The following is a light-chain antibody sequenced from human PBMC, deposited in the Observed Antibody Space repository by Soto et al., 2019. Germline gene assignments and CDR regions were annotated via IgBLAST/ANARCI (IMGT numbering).Light chain of an antibody. CDR1: SSNIGNNY. Sequence: QSVLTQPPSVSAAPGQTVTISCSGSSSNIGNNYVSWYQQLPGTAPKLLTYDNNKRPSGIPDRFSGSKSGTSATLDITGLQTGDEADYYCGTWDSSLSAGVFGGGTKVTVL. V-gene: IGLV1-51*01. J-gene: IGLJ2*01. CDR2: DNN. CDR3: GTWDSSLSAGV.